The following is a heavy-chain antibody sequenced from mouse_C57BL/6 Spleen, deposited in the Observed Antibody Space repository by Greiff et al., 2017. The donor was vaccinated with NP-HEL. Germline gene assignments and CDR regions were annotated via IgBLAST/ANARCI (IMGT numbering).Heavy chain of an antibody. CDR1: GFTFSSYG. CDR2: ISSGGSYT. V-gene: IGHV5-6*02. J-gene: IGHJ2*01. CDR3: ARLTTVVPYYFDY. D-gene: IGHD1-1*01. Sequence: EVMLVESGGDLVKPGGSLKLSCAASGFTFSSYGMSWVRQTPDKRLEWVATISSGGSYTYYPDSVKGRFTISRDNAKNTLYLQMSSLKSEDTAMYYCARLTTVVPYYFDYWGQGTTLTVSS.